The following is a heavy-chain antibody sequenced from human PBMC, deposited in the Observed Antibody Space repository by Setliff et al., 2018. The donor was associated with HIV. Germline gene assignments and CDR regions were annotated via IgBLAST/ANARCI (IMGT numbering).Heavy chain of an antibody. CDR2: INAGNGNT. J-gene: IGHJ4*02. CDR3: ARETYLVPAAIGFDY. CDR1: GYTFTSYA. Sequence: ASVKVSCKASGYTFTSYAMHWVRQAPGQRLEWMGWINAGNGNTKYSQKFQGRVTITRDTSASTAYMELSSLRSEDTAVYYCARETYLVPAAIGFDYWGQGTLVTVSS. D-gene: IGHD2-2*02. V-gene: IGHV1-3*01.